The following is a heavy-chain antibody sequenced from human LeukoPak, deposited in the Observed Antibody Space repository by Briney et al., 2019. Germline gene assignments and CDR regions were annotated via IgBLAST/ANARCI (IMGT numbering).Heavy chain of an antibody. CDR3: VKDISADSYFDY. Sequence: GGSLRLSCAASGFTFSDYYMNWIRQAPGKGLEWVSSISGSSRYIYYADSVRGRFTISRDNAKSSLCLQMNSLRVEDTAVYYCVKDISADSYFDYWGQGTLVTVSS. CDR2: ISGSSRYI. V-gene: IGHV3-21*01. CDR1: GFTFSDYY. J-gene: IGHJ4*02.